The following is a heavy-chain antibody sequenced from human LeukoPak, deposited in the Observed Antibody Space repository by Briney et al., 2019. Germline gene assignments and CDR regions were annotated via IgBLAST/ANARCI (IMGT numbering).Heavy chain of an antibody. CDR3: ARRVSLYWFDP. Sequence: PSETLSLTCAVYGGSFSGCYWSWIRQPPGKGLEWIGEINHSGSTNYNPSLKGRVTISVDTSKNQFSLKLSSVTAADTAVYYCARRVSLYWFDPWGQGTLVTVSS. V-gene: IGHV4-34*01. J-gene: IGHJ5*02. CDR1: GGSFSGCY. D-gene: IGHD6-13*01. CDR2: INHSGST.